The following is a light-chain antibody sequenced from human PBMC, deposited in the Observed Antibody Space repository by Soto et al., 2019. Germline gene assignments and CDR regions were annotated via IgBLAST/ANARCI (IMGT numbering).Light chain of an antibody. CDR1: QSVSSN. CDR2: GAS. CDR3: QQYNHSPPYT. V-gene: IGKV3-15*01. Sequence: EIVMTQSPATLSVSPGERDTLSCRASQSVSSNLAWYQQKPGQAPRLLIYGASTRSTGIPARFSGSGSGTQFTITISSLQSEDSGVYYCQQYNHSPPYTFGQGTKLEIK. J-gene: IGKJ2*01.